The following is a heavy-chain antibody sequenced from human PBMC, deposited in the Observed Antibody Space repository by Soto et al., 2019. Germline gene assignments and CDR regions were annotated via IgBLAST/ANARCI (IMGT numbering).Heavy chain of an antibody. CDR3: ARDRRNSRYDSSGSLDY. CDR2: ISYDGSNK. CDR1: GFTFSSYA. D-gene: IGHD3-22*01. V-gene: IGHV3-30-3*01. Sequence: PGGSLRLSCAASGFTFSSYAMHWVRQAPGKGLEWVAVISYDGSNKYYADSVKDRFTISRDNSKNTLYLQMNSLRAEDTAVYYCARDRRNSRYDSSGSLDYWGQGTLVTVSS. J-gene: IGHJ4*02.